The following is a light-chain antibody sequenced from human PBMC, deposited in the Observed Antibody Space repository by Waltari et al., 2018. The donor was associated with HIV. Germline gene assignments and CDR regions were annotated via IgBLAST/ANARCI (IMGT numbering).Light chain of an antibody. J-gene: IGKJ3*01. Sequence: DIVMTQSPLSLPVTPGAPASISCRSSQSLLHSNGYNYLDWYLQKPGQSPQLLIYLGSNRASGVPDRCSGSGSGTDFTLKSSRVEAEDVGVYYCMQALQTPLTFGPGTKVDIK. CDR2: LGS. V-gene: IGKV2-28*01. CDR3: MQALQTPLT. CDR1: QSLLHSNGYNY.